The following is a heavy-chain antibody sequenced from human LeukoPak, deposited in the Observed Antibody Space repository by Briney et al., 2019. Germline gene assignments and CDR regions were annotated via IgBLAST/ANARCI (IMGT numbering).Heavy chain of an antibody. CDR1: GFTYNDYG. CDR2: ISGSGGTT. CDR3: AKVQEMDTILPPFHY. D-gene: IGHD5-24*01. J-gene: IGHJ4*02. Sequence: PGGSLRLSCVASGFTYNDYGMHWVRQAPGKGLEWVSAISGSGGTTFYADSVKGRFTISRDNSKNTLYLQVNSLRAADTAIYYCAKVQEMDTILPPFHYWGQGTLVTVSS. V-gene: IGHV3-23*01.